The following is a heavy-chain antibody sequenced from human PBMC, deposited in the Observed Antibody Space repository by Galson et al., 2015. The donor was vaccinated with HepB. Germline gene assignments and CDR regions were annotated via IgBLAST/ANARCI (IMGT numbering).Heavy chain of an antibody. CDR2: VNAGNGNT. CDR1: GYTFTYYT. CDR3: ARSKSYYHYMDV. V-gene: IGHV1-3*01. D-gene: IGHD4-11*01. Sequence: SVKVSCKGSGYTFTYYTIHWVRQAPGQRLEWMGRVNAGNGNTKYSQKFQGRATIITDTSASAAYLEMSSLRSEDTAVYYCARSKSYYHYMDVWGKGTTVIVSS. J-gene: IGHJ6*03.